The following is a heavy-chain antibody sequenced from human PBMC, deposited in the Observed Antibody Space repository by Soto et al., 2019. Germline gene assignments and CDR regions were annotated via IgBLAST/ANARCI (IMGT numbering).Heavy chain of an antibody. J-gene: IGHJ3*02. CDR3: ARQVIVATTDAFDI. D-gene: IGHD5-12*01. CDR2: IYYSGST. Sequence: SETLSLTCTVSGGSISSYYWSWIRQPPGKGLEWIGYIYYSGSTNYNPSLKSRVTISVDTSKNQFSLKLSSVTAADTAVYYCARQVIVATTDAFDIWGQGTMVTVSS. V-gene: IGHV4-59*01. CDR1: GGSISSYY.